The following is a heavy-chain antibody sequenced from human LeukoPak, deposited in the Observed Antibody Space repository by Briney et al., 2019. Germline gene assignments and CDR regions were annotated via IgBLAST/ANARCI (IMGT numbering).Heavy chain of an antibody. J-gene: IGHJ4*02. Sequence: PGGSLRLSCAASGFTFISYWMSWVRQAPGKGLEWVANIKQEGSEKYYVDSVKGRFTISRDNAKNSLYLQMNSLRAEDTAVYYCARGKYSFDYWGQGTLVTVSS. CDR3: ARGKYSFDY. CDR1: GFTFISYW. V-gene: IGHV3-7*03. CDR2: IKQEGSEK.